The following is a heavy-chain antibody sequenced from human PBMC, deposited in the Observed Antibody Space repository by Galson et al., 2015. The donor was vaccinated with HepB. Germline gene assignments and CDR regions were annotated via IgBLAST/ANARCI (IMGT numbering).Heavy chain of an antibody. CDR1: GFTFSSYW. J-gene: IGHJ6*02. V-gene: IGHV3-7*01. Sequence: SLRLSCAASGFTFSSYWMSWVRQAPGKGLEWVANIKQDGSEKYYVDSVKGRFTISRDNSKNTLYLQMNSLRAEDTAVYYCARARFGEDMDVWGQGTTVTVSS. CDR2: IKQDGSEK. CDR3: ARARFGEDMDV. D-gene: IGHD3-10*01.